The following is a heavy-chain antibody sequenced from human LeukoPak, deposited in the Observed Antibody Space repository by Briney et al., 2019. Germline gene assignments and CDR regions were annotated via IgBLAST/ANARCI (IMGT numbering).Heavy chain of an antibody. D-gene: IGHD2-8*01. V-gene: IGHV5-51*01. CDR1: GYSFTSYW. J-gene: IGHJ3*02. CDR3: ARRVFSDAFDI. Sequence: GESLKISCKGSGYSFTSYWIGWVRQMPGKGPEWMGIIDPGDSHTIYRSSFQGQVTFSADKSISTAYLQCNSLKASDTAMYYCARRVFSDAFDIWGQGTMVTVSS. CDR2: IDPGDSHT.